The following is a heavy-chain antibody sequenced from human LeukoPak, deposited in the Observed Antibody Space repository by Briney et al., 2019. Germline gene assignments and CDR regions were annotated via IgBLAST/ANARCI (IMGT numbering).Heavy chain of an antibody. CDR1: GGSFSGYY. J-gene: IGHJ4*02. Sequence: PSETLFLTCAVYGGSFSGYYWSWIRQPPGKGLEWIGEINHSGSTNYNPSLKSRVTISVDTSKNQFSLKLSSVTAADTAVYYRATARQYYYDSSGYHDWGQGTLVTVSS. CDR2: INHSGST. V-gene: IGHV4-34*01. CDR3: ATARQYYYDSSGYHD. D-gene: IGHD3-22*01.